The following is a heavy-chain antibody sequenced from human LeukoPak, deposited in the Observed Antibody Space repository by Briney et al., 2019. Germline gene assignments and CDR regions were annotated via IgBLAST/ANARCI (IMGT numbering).Heavy chain of an antibody. D-gene: IGHD2-15*01. CDR1: GFTFSSYA. Sequence: SGGSLRLSCAASGFTFSSYAMSWVRQAPGKGLEWVSAISGSGGSTYYADSVKGRFIISRDNSKNTLYLQMGSLRAEDTAVYYCAKEQEGRRAAFDYWGQGTLVTVSS. J-gene: IGHJ4*02. CDR3: AKEQEGRRAAFDY. V-gene: IGHV3-23*01. CDR2: ISGSGGST.